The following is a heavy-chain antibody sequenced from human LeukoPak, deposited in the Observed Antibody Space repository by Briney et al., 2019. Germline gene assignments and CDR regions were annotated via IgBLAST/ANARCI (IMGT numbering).Heavy chain of an antibody. CDR2: IYPSGST. CDR3: TRDPGYARYMDV. D-gene: IGHD1-1*01. V-gene: IGHV4-61*02. CDR1: GGSIRSGNYF. J-gene: IGHJ6*03. Sequence: SETLSLTCTVSGGSIRSGNYFWSWIRQPAGKGLEWIGRIYPSGSTSYSPSLKSRATISVDTSKNQFSLKLSSVTAADTAVYYCTRDPGYARYMDVWGKGTTVTVSS.